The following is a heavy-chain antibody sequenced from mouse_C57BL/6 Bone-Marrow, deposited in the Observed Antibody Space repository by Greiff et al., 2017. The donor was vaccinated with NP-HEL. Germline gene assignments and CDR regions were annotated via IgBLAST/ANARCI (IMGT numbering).Heavy chain of an antibody. V-gene: IGHV1-81*01. CDR2: IYPRSGNT. D-gene: IGHD1-1*01. J-gene: IGHJ3*01. CDR3: ARFTTVPLTTFAY. Sequence: QVQLQQSGAELARPGASVKLSCKASGYTFTSYGISWVKQRTGQGLEWIGEIYPRSGNTYYNEKFKGKATLTADKSSSTAYMELRSLTSEDSAVYFCARFTTVPLTTFAYWGQGTLVTVSA. CDR1: GYTFTSYG.